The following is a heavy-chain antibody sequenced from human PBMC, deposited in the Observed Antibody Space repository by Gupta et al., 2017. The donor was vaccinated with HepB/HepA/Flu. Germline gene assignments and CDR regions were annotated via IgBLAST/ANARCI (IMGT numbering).Heavy chain of an antibody. V-gene: IGHV1-18*01. CDR3: SRGITGDY. J-gene: IGHJ4*02. CDR2: MSAYDGNT. Sequence: QVHLVQSGAELPKPGASVKVSCQASGYSFTSYGFSWVRQAPGQGLEWMGWMSAYDGNTKHAQKFQDRVTLTTDTSTSTAYMELRSLRSDDTAVYYCSRGITGDYWGQGTLVTVSS. CDR1: GYSFTSYG. D-gene: IGHD1-20*01.